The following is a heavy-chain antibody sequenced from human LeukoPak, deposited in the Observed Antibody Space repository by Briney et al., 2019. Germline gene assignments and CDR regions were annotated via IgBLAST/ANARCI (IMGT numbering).Heavy chain of an antibody. Sequence: GGSLRLSCAASGFTFSNYWMHWVRRAPGKGLEWVANINLDESDKRYMDSVKGRFTISRDNAENSLYLQMNSLRGEDTAVYYRVRGSAISVGVDYWGQGTLVAVSS. CDR1: GFTFSNYW. V-gene: IGHV3-7*01. J-gene: IGHJ4*02. CDR2: INLDESDK. D-gene: IGHD2-2*01. CDR3: VRGSAISVGVDY.